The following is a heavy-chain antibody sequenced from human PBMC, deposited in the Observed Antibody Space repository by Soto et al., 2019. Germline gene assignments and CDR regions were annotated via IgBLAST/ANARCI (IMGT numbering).Heavy chain of an antibody. CDR2: IYWDDDK. J-gene: IGHJ5*02. CDR1: GFSLSSSGAA. Sequence: QINLKESAPTVVKPTQTLTLTCTFSGFSLSSSGAAVGWIRQPPGRALERVALIYWDDDKRYNLYNPSLDGTVSVTQDTSKNQVALTLANVDPADTATYFCAHRATMTIFGLVIDKGGWFDPWGPGTRVIVSS. D-gene: IGHD3-3*01. CDR3: AHRATMTIFGLVIDKGGWFDP. V-gene: IGHV2-5*02.